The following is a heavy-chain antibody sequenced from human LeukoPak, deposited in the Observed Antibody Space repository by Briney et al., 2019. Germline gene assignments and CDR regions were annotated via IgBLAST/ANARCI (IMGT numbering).Heavy chain of an antibody. J-gene: IGHJ4*02. CDR3: ARDRITWGEPIDK. CDR1: GFTFSSYG. CDR2: IRGSGSDI. V-gene: IGHV3-21*01. Sequence: GRSLRLSCAASGFTFSSYGMHWVRQAPGKGLEWVSSIRGSGSDIDYADSVKGRFTISRDNAQNSLYLQMNSLRVEDTAVYYCARDRITWGEPIDKWGQGTLVTVSS. D-gene: IGHD3-10*01.